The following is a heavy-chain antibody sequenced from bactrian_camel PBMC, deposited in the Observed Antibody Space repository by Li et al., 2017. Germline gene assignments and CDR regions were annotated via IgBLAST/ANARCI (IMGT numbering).Heavy chain of an antibody. D-gene: IGHD3*01. CDR1: GSIYGDAC. V-gene: IGHV3S53*01. CDR2: IDSDGIA. CDR3: AAGFSGYRTFTPSNYKY. Sequence: HVQLVESGGGSVQAGGSLRLSCGASGSIYGDACVGWLRQAPGKEREGVAAIDSDGIASYADSEKGRFTVSRDNANNTLYLEMNSLKPEDTAVYYCAAGFSGYRTFTPSNYKYWGQGTQVTVS. J-gene: IGHJ4*01.